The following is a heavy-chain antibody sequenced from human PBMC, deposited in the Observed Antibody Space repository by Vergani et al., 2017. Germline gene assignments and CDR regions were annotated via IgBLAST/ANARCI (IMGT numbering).Heavy chain of an antibody. CDR1: GYSISSGYY. CDR2: IYHSGST. CDR3: ARAGGFLEWLSPPDY. D-gene: IGHD3-3*01. V-gene: IGHV4-38-2*02. Sequence: QVQLQESGPGLVKPSETLSLTCTVSGYSISSGYYWGWIRQPPGKGLEWIGSIYHSGSTYYNPSLKSRVTISVDTSKNQFSLQLSPVTAADTAVYYCARAGGFLEWLSPPDYWGQGTLVTVSS. J-gene: IGHJ4*02.